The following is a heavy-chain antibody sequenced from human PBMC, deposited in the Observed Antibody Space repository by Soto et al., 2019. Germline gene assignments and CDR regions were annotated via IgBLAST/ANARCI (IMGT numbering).Heavy chain of an antibody. V-gene: IGHV1-46*01. D-gene: IGHD6-13*01. CDR1: GYTFTSYY. Sequence: ASVKVSCKASGYTFTSYYMHWVRQAPGQGLEWMGIINPSGGSTSYAQKFQGRVTMTRDTSTSTVYMELSSLRSEDTAVYYCARDSLAAADPYYYYGMDVWGQGTTVTVSS. CDR2: INPSGGST. CDR3: ARDSLAAADPYYYYGMDV. J-gene: IGHJ6*02.